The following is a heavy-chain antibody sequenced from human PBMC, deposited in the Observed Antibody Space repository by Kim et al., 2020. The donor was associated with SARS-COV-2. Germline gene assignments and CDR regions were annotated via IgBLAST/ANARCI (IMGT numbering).Heavy chain of an antibody. CDR1: GFTFSSYS. D-gene: IGHD4-4*01. Sequence: GGSLRLSCAASGFTFSSYSMNWVRQAPGKGLEWVSSISSSSRYIYYADSVKGRFTISRDNAKNSLYLQMNSLRAEDTAVYYCARSDYSNYESPFFDYWGQGTLVTVSS. J-gene: IGHJ4*02. CDR3: ARSDYSNYESPFFDY. CDR2: ISSSSRYI. V-gene: IGHV3-21*01.